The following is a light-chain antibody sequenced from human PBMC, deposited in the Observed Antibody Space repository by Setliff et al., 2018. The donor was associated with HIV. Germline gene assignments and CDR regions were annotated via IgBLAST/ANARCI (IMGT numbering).Light chain of an antibody. Sequence: QSALAQPASVSGSPGQSITISCTGTSSDVGGFNYVSWYQHHPGKAPKLMIYEGSKRPSGVSNRFFGSKSGYTASLTISGLQAEDEADYYCCSYAGSTLYVFGTGTKVTVL. J-gene: IGLJ1*01. V-gene: IGLV2-23*01. CDR3: CSYAGSTLYV. CDR2: EGS. CDR1: SSDVGGFNY.